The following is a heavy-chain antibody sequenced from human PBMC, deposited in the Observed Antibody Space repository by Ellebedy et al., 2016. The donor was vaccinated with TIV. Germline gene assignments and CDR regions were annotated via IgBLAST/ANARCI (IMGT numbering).Heavy chain of an antibody. CDR3: ARDIAMSGSYFDY. Sequence: PGGSLRLSCAASGFTFSSYWIHWVRQAPGRGLVWVSHINGDGTNIKYADSVKGRFTISRDNAKNTLYLQMNSLRAEDTAVYYCARDIAMSGSYFDYWGQGTLVTVSS. V-gene: IGHV3-74*03. D-gene: IGHD1-26*01. J-gene: IGHJ4*02. CDR2: INGDGTNI. CDR1: GFTFSSYW.